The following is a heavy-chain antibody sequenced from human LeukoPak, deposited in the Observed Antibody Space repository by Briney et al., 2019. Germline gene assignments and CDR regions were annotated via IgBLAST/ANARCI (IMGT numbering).Heavy chain of an antibody. CDR3: VRDGSLPDY. Sequence: PGGSLRLSCAASEFTFSNHWMHWVRQAPGEGLVWVSFINSDGSSTSYADYVKGRFTISRDNARNTLYLQMNSLRVEDTAVYYCVRDGSLPDYWGQGTLVTVSS. CDR1: EFTFSNHW. V-gene: IGHV3-74*01. J-gene: IGHJ4*02. CDR2: INSDGSST.